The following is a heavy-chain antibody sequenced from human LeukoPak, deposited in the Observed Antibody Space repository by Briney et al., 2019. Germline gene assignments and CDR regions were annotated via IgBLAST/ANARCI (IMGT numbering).Heavy chain of an antibody. CDR2: IYHSGST. Sequence: PSETLSLTCTVSGYSISSGYYWGWIRQPPGKGLEWIGSIYHSGSTYYNPSLKSRVTISVDTSKNQFSLKLSSVTAADTAVYYCARGGPCGGDCYPHQNWFDPWGQGTLVTVSS. D-gene: IGHD2-21*02. J-gene: IGHJ5*02. CDR1: GYSISSGYY. V-gene: IGHV4-38-2*02. CDR3: ARGGPCGGDCYPHQNWFDP.